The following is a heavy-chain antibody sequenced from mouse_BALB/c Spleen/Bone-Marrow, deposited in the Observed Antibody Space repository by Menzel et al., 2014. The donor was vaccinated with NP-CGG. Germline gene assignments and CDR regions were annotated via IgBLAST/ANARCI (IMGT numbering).Heavy chain of an antibody. Sequence: VQGVESGAELVRPGSSVKISCKASGYAFSSYWMNWVKQRPGQGLEWIGQIYPGDGDTNYNGKFKGKATLIADKSSSTAYMQLSSLTSEDSAVYFCAREGYDYDWFAYWGQGTLVTVSA. CDR3: AREGYDYDWFAY. V-gene: IGHV1-80*01. J-gene: IGHJ3*01. CDR1: GYAFSSYW. CDR2: IYPGDGDT. D-gene: IGHD2-4*01.